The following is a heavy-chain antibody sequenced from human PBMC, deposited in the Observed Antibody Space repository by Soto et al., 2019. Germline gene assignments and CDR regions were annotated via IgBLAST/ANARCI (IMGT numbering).Heavy chain of an antibody. Sequence: GGSLRLSCAASGFTFSNAWMSGVRQAPGKGLEWVGRIKSKTDGGTTDYAAPVKGRFTISRDDSKNTLYLQMNSLKTEDTAVYYCTTDRVRPYYYDSSGSSQDYWGQGTLVTVSS. CDR2: IKSKTDGGTT. CDR3: TTDRVRPYYYDSSGSSQDY. V-gene: IGHV3-15*01. CDR1: GFTFSNAW. D-gene: IGHD3-22*01. J-gene: IGHJ4*02.